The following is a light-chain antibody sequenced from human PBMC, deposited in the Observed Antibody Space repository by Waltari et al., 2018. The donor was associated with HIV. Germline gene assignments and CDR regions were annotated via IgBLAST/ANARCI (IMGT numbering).Light chain of an antibody. CDR3: GTWDSSLSAGV. J-gene: IGLJ3*02. CDR2: DNN. CDR1: SSNIGHNY. V-gene: IGLV1-51*01. Sequence: QSVLTQPPSVSAAPGQKVTISCSGSSSNIGHNYVSWYQKIPGTAPKLLIYDNNKRPSGIPDRFSGSKSGTSATLGITGLQTGDEADYYCGTWDSSLSAGVFGGGTKLTVL.